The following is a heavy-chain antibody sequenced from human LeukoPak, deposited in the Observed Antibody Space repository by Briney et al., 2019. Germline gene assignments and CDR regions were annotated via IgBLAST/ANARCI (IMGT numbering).Heavy chain of an antibody. D-gene: IGHD6-13*01. V-gene: IGHV3-33*01. CDR3: ARGGGPPYSSSWYFDY. CDR1: GFTFSSYG. CDR2: VWYDGGNK. Sequence: PGGSLRLSCAASGFTFSSYGMHWVRQAPGKGLEWVAVVWYDGGNKYYADSVKGRFTISRDNSKNTLYLQMNSLRAEDTAVYYCARGGGPPYSSSWYFDYWGQGTLVTVSS. J-gene: IGHJ4*02.